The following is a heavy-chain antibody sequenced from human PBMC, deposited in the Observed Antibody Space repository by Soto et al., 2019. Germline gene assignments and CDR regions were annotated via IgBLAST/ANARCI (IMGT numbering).Heavy chain of an antibody. CDR2: INAGNGNT. CDR3: ARDIAESYYDFWSGYHNYYYYYMDV. Sequence: QVQLVQSGAEVKKPGASVKVSCKASGYTFTSYAMHWVRQAPGQRLEWMGWINAGNGNTKYSKKFQGRVTITRDTSASTAYMELSSLRSEDTAVYYCARDIAESYYDFWSGYHNYYYYYMDVLGKGTTVTVSS. J-gene: IGHJ6*03. V-gene: IGHV1-3*01. D-gene: IGHD3-3*01. CDR1: GYTFTSYA.